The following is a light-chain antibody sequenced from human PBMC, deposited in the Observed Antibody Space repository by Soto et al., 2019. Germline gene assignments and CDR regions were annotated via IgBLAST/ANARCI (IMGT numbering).Light chain of an antibody. J-gene: IGLJ1*01. Sequence: QSALPQPPSVSGSPGQSVAISCTGTSSDVGNYNRVSWYQQPPGTAPKLMIYEVNNRPSGVPDRFSGSKSGNTASLTISGLQAEDEADYYCCSYTTSSTYVFGTGTKVTVL. CDR2: EVN. V-gene: IGLV2-18*02. CDR1: SSDVGNYNR. CDR3: CSYTTSSTYV.